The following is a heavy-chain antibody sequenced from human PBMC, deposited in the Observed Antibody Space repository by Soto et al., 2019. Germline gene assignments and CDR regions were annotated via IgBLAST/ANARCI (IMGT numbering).Heavy chain of an antibody. Sequence: QVQLVESGGGVVQPGRSLRLSCAASGFTFSSYGMHWVRQAPGKGLEWVAVIWYAGSNKYDADSVKGRFTISSDNSKKTLDRHMNSLSAEDTAVYYCARGSWGCSSTSCYPDYWGQGNLVTVSS. CDR1: GFTFSSYG. J-gene: IGHJ4*02. V-gene: IGHV3-33*01. CDR2: IWYAGSNK. D-gene: IGHD2-2*01. CDR3: ARGSWGCSSTSCYPDY.